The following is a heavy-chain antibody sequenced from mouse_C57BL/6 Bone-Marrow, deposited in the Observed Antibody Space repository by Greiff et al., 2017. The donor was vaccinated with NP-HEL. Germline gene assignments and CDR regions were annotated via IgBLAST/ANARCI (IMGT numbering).Heavy chain of an antibody. CDR3: AVTTVVAPYFDY. D-gene: IGHD1-1*01. CDR2: INPNNGGT. J-gene: IGHJ2*01. V-gene: IGHV1-22*01. Sequence: EVQLQQSGPELVKPGASVKMSCKASGYTFTDYNMHWVKQSHGKSLEWIGYINPNNGGTSYNQKFKGKATLTVNKSSSTAYMELRSLTSEDSAVYYCAVTTVVAPYFDYWGQGTTLTVSS. CDR1: GYTFTDYN.